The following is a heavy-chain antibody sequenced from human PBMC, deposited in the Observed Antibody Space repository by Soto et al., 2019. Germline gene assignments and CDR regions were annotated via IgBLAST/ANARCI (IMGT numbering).Heavy chain of an antibody. D-gene: IGHD6-19*01. CDR2: ISWSSGSI. Sequence: GRSLRLSCAASGFTFDDYAMHWVRQAPGKGLEWVSGISWSSGSIGYADSVKGRFTISRDNANNSLYLQMDSLRAEDTALYYCVRGWLGGLEVYYFDYWGQGTLVTVSS. V-gene: IGHV3-9*01. CDR3: VRGWLGGLEVYYFDY. J-gene: IGHJ4*02. CDR1: GFTFDDYA.